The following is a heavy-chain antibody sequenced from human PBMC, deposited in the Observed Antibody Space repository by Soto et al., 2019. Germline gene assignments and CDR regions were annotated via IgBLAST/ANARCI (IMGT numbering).Heavy chain of an antibody. CDR1: GFTFSSYA. D-gene: IGHD3-22*01. CDR2: ISGSGGST. J-gene: IGHJ6*02. Sequence: GGSLRLSCAASGFTFSSYAMSWVRQAPGKGLEWVSAISGSGGSTYYADSVKGRFSISRDNSKNTLYLQMNSLRAEDTAIYYCARSQWDDSSGYYSSQSYYYGMDVWGQGTTVTVSS. V-gene: IGHV3-23*01. CDR3: ARSQWDDSSGYYSSQSYYYGMDV.